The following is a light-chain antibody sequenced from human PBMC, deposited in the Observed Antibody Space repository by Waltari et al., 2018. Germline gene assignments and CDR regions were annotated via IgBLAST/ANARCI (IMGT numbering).Light chain of an antibody. V-gene: IGKV1-5*03. CDR1: QSLTGS. J-gene: IGKJ1*01. CDR2: RAS. Sequence: DIQMTQSPSTLSASVGGRVTVTCRASQSLTGSLAWFQQKPGKVPELLIYRASTLKKGVPSRFSGSGSGTEFTLTISSLQPDDFATYYCQQYMTYPWTFGPGTKVEI. CDR3: QQYMTYPWT.